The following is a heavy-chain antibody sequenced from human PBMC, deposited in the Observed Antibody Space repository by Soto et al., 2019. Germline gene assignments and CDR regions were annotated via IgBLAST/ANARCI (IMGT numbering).Heavy chain of an antibody. CDR2: ISAYNGNT. D-gene: IGHD3-10*01. CDR1: GYTFTSYG. CDR3: ASGDTMVRGGILYYFDY. J-gene: IGHJ4*02. Sequence: QVQLVQSGAEVKKPGASVKVSCKASGYTFTSYGISWVRQAPGQGLEWMGWISAYNGNTNYAQKLQGRVTMTTDTSTSTAYKEPRSLRSDDTAVYYCASGDTMVRGGILYYFDYWGQGTLVTVSS. V-gene: IGHV1-18*01.